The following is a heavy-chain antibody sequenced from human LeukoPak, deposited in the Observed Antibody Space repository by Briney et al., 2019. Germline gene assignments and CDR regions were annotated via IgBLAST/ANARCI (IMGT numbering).Heavy chain of an antibody. J-gene: IGHJ4*02. D-gene: IGHD3-10*01. CDR1: GFTFSSYA. V-gene: IGHV3-23*01. Sequence: GGSLRLSCAASGFTFSSYAMSWVRQAPGKGLEWISVFTSSGGSTYYADSVKGRFTISRDNSKNTLYLQMNSLRAEDTAVYYCAKDAVAPGSGGDYFDYWGQGTLVTVSS. CDR2: FTSSGGST. CDR3: AKDAVAPGSGGDYFDY.